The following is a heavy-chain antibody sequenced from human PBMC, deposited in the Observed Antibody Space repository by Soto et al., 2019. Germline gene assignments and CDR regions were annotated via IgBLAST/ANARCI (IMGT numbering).Heavy chain of an antibody. V-gene: IGHV3-23*01. D-gene: IGHD3-16*01. CDR3: AKDGVRWGRHDYSDC. CDR1: GFTFSEYA. J-gene: IGHJ4*02. CDR2: FSTSGDPT. Sequence: EVQLLESGGGLVQPGGSLRLACEASGFTFSEYAMRWVRQAPGKGLEWVSAFSTSGDPTSYADSVRGRFTISRDISKSTLYLQMTSLRADDTAIYYCAKDGVRWGRHDYSDCWGLGTLVTVSS.